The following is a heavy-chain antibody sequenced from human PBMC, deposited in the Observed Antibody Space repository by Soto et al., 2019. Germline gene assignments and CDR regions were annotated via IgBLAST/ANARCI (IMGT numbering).Heavy chain of an antibody. CDR1: GGSISISSYD. CDR2: INYRGCT. Sequence: SGTLSLTCSVSGGSISISSYDLCWILHRPGKGLDWIGRINYRGCTYYNPILKSRVTIAVDTSKNQFSMTLSAVKDADTAVYNCARQRISLGVGVSPSYYGIQAWGQGAPVNV. CDR3: ARQRISLGVGVSPSYYGIQA. D-gene: IGHD3-22*01. J-gene: IGHJ6*01. V-gene: IGHV4-39*01.